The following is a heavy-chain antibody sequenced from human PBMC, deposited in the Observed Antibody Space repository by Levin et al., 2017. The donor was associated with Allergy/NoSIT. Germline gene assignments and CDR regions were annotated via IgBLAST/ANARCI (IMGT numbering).Heavy chain of an antibody. CDR2: IYYSGST. CDR3: ARRRVRLRAAANGDDAFDI. Sequence: GSLRLSCTVSGGSISSYYWSWIRQPPGKGLEWIGYIYYSGSTNYNPSLKSRVTISVDTSKNQFSLKLSSVTAADTAVYYCARRRVRLRAAANGDDAFDIWGQGTMVTVSS. V-gene: IGHV4-59*08. J-gene: IGHJ3*02. D-gene: IGHD6-13*01. CDR1: GGSISSYY.